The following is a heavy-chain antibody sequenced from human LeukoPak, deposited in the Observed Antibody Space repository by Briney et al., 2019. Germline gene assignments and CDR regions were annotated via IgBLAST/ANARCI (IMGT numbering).Heavy chain of an antibody. D-gene: IGHD2-15*01. CDR1: GYTFTSYG. V-gene: IGHV1-18*01. J-gene: IGHJ4*02. Sequence: ASVKVSCKASGYTFTSYGISWVRQAPGQGLEWMGWISAYNGNTNYAQKLQGRVTMTTDTSTGTAYMELRSLRSDDTAVYYCARDLGVYCSGGSCYSVNKRGPDYWGQGTLVTVSS. CDR2: ISAYNGNT. CDR3: ARDLGVYCSGGSCYSVNKRGPDY.